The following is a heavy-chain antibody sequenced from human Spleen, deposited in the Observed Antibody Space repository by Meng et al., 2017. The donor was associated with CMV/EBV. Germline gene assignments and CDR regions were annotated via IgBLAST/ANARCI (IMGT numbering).Heavy chain of an antibody. Sequence: SGASTGSGGHYWTWIRQHPGKGLEWIGYIYYTGRTSYNPSLRSRLSMSLDTSKNQFSLNLSSVTAADTAIYYCARAEGVVTPIPFLDFWGRGTLVTVSS. J-gene: IGHJ4*02. CDR1: GASTGSGGHY. V-gene: IGHV4-31*02. D-gene: IGHD2-21*02. CDR3: ARAEGVVTPIPFLDF. CDR2: IYYTGRT.